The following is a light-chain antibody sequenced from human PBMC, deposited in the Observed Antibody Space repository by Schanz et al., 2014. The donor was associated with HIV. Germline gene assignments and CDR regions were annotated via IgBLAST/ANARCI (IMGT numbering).Light chain of an antibody. CDR3: LQYHAFPWT. Sequence: DIQMTQSPSSLSASVGDRVTITCRASQNIANWVAWYQQKPGTAPNLLIFQASTLNTGVPSRFSGSGSGTEFTLTISSLQPEDFATYYCLQYHAFPWTFGKGTNVDVK. J-gene: IGKJ1*01. CDR2: QAS. CDR1: QNIANW. V-gene: IGKV1-5*03.